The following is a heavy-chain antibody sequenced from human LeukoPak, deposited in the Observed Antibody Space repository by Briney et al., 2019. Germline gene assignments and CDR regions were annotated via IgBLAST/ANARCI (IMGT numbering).Heavy chain of an antibody. CDR2: INHSGST. J-gene: IGHJ6*02. CDR1: GGSFSGYY. CDR3: ARGPDIVVVVAATPTPYYYYGMDV. Sequence: PSETLSLTCAVYGGSFSGYYWSWIRQPPGKGLEWIGEINHSGSTNYNPSLKSRVTISVDTSKNQFSLKLSSVTAADTAVYYCARGPDIVVVVAATPTPYYYYGMDVWGQGTTVTVSS. D-gene: IGHD2-15*01. V-gene: IGHV4-34*01.